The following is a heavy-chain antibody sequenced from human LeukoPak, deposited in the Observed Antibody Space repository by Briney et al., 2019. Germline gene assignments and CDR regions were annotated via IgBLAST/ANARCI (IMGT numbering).Heavy chain of an antibody. V-gene: IGHV3-30*03. CDR2: ISYDGSNK. Sequence: GGSLRLSCAASGFTFSSYGMHWVRQAPGKGLEWVAVISYDGSNKYYADSVKGRFTISRDNAKNSLYLQMNSLRAEDTAVYYCARGSGNFDYWAREPWSPSPQ. CDR1: GFTFSSYG. CDR3: ARGSGNFDY. J-gene: IGHJ4*02. D-gene: IGHD3-10*01.